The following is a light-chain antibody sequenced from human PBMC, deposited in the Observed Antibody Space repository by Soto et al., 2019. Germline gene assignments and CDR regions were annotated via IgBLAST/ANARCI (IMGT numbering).Light chain of an antibody. V-gene: IGKV3-20*01. J-gene: IGKJ1*01. CDR3: QQYGRSPWR. CDR2: GAS. Sequence: IVLRLSAGTRSLSPGDIATLSCRASQSISSSYLAWYQQKPGQAPRLLIYGASSGTTGIPDRFIGSGSGTDFTLTISRPEPEDFAVYYCQQYGRSPWRVGQGTQVDI. CDR1: QSISSSY.